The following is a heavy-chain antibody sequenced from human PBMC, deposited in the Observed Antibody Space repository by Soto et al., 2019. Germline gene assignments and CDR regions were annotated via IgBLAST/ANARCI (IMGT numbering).Heavy chain of an antibody. Sequence: ASVKVSCKASGGTFSSYAISWVRQAPGQGLEWMGGIIPILGIANYAQKFQGRVTITADKSTSTAYMELSSLRSEDTAVYYCASQSLDYSNYYYYYGMDVWGQGTTVTVSS. D-gene: IGHD4-4*01. CDR3: ASQSLDYSNYYYYYGMDV. V-gene: IGHV1-69*10. J-gene: IGHJ6*02. CDR2: IIPILGIA. CDR1: GGTFSSYA.